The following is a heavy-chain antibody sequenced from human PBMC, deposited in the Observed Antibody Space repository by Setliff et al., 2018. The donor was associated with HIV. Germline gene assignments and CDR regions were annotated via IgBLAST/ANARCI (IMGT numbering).Heavy chain of an antibody. D-gene: IGHD3-10*01. CDR2: IFDSGTT. CDR3: ARQGGYNSPLMV. J-gene: IGHJ4*02. CDR1: GGSITSYY. V-gene: IGHV4-59*08. Sequence: PSETLSLTCTVSGGSITSYYWNWIRQSTGKGLEWIGYIFDSGTTKNNPSVTSRVTISVDASKNQFFLQQISVTAADTAVYYCARQGGYNSPLMVWGQGKLVTVSS.